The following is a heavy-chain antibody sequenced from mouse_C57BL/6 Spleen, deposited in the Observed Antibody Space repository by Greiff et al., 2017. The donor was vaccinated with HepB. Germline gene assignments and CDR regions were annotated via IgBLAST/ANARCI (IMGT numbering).Heavy chain of an antibody. CDR2: IHPNSGST. Sequence: QVQLQQPGAELVKPGASVKLSCKASGYTFTSYWMHWVKQRPGQGLEWIGMIHPNSGSTNYNEKFKSKATLTVDKSSSKTYMQLSSLTSEDSAVYYCARSDDSKEGFAYWGQGTLVTVSA. J-gene: IGHJ3*01. D-gene: IGHD2-5*01. V-gene: IGHV1-64*01. CDR1: GYTFTSYW. CDR3: ARSDDSKEGFAY.